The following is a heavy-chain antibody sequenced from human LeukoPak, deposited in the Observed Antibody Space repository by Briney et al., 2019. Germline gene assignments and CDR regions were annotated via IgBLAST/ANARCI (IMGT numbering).Heavy chain of an antibody. CDR2: INTMAGNP. D-gene: IGHD2-15*01. V-gene: IGHV7-4-1*02. CDR1: GYTLTSYA. CDR3: ARDQPYCSGGSCYSFFDY. J-gene: IGHJ4*02. Sequence: ASGNVASKASGYTLTSYAMNWVRQAPGQGIEWVESINTMAGNPTYAQGFTGRFVFSLDTSVSTAYLQISSLKAEDTAVYYCARDQPYCSGGSCYSFFDYWGQGTLVTVSS.